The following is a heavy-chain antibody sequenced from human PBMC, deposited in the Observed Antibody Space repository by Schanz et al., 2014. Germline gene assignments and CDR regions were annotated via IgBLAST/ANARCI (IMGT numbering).Heavy chain of an antibody. V-gene: IGHV3-23*04. D-gene: IGHD3-3*01. CDR1: GSTFRNYG. CDR2: ISGDGGST. CDR3: AKEVRIVLRDWLPTPDFDY. Sequence: EVQVVESGGDFVQPGGSLRLSCAVSGSTFRNYGMGWVRQAPGKGLEWVSAISGDGGSTYYADSVKGRFTISRDNSKNTVYLQMNSLRAEDTAIYYCAKEVRIVLRDWLPTPDFDYGGQGTLVTVSS. J-gene: IGHJ4*02.